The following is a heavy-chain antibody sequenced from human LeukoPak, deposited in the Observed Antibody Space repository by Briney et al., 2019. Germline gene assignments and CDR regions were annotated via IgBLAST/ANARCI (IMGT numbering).Heavy chain of an antibody. CDR1: GYSIRSGYY. CDR2: IYHTEDT. V-gene: IGHV4-38-2*02. CDR3: ARGRYYDILTGWSSWYFDF. Sequence: PSETLSLTCTVSGYSIRSGYYGGWIRQPPGKGLEWIGSIYHTEDTLFNPSGKSRITIVVDKSKNNIYMKLDCVTAAYTAVYYCARGRYYDILTGWSSWYFDFWGRGTLVTVSS. J-gene: IGHJ2*01. D-gene: IGHD3-9*01.